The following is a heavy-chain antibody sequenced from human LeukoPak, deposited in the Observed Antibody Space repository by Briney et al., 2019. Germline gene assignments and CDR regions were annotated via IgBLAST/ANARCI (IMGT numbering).Heavy chain of an antibody. Sequence: GGSLRLSCAASGFTFSSYSMNWIRQAPGKGLEWVSSITSGSSYIYYADSLKGRFTISRDNAKNSLYLQMNSLRAEDTAVYYCARDRAIHLFDYWGQGTLVTVSS. J-gene: IGHJ4*02. D-gene: IGHD2-2*02. CDR3: ARDRAIHLFDY. CDR2: ITSGSSYI. V-gene: IGHV3-21*01. CDR1: GFTFSSYS.